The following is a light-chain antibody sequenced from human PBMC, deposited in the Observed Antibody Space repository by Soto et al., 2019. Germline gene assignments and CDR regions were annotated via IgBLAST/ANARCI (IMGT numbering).Light chain of an antibody. CDR1: QSISNY. V-gene: IGKV3-11*01. CDR3: HQRSNWPWT. Sequence: EIVLTQSPATLSLSPGGRATLSCRAGQSISNYLAWYQQKPGQAPRLLICDASKRATGIPARFSGSGSGTDFTLTISSLEPEDFAVYYCHQRSNWPWTFGQGTKVEIK. CDR2: DAS. J-gene: IGKJ1*01.